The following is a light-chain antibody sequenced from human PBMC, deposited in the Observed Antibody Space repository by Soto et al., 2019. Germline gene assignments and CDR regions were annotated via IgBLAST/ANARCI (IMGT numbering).Light chain of an antibody. CDR1: KSNIGADYG. Sequence: QSVLTQPPTVYGAPGQRVTISCNRSKSNIGADYGVHWYQQLPGPAPKVLTYSNTNRPSGVAERFSASKSGTSASLAITGLQIEDESDYYCQSYDSRLRGLVFGVWTKLTVL. V-gene: IGLV1-40*01. CDR2: SNT. J-gene: IGLJ2*01. CDR3: QSYDSRLRGLV.